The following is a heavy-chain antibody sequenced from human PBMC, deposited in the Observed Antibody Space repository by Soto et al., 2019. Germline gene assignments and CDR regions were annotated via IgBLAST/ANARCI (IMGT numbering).Heavy chain of an antibody. CDR3: SRHRGPSGPDS. Sequence: QVQLLESGPGQVKPSETLSLTCTVSGDSISSSPYYWGWIRQPPGKGLEWIGSMYYSGNSYYNPSLKGRITMSVDSSKSQFSLSLSSVTAADTAVFYCSRHRGPSGPDSWGQGTLVTVSS. D-gene: IGHD3-10*01. V-gene: IGHV4-39*01. CDR1: GDSISSSPYY. CDR2: MYYSGNS. J-gene: IGHJ4*02.